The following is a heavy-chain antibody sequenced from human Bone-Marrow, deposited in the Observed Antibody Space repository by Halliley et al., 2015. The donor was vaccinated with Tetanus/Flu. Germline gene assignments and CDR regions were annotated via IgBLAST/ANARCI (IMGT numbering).Heavy chain of an antibody. Sequence: TLSLTCTVSGGSMSGYYLNWIRQPPGKGLEWLGLISYSGSTNYNPSLKSRVTISVDTSNNQFSLKLSSVTAPDTALYYFVTGAGWLPDYWGQGTLVSVSS. V-gene: IGHV4-59*01. CDR2: ISYSGST. CDR3: VTGAGWLPDY. CDR1: GGSMSGYY. D-gene: IGHD5-12*01. J-gene: IGHJ4*02.